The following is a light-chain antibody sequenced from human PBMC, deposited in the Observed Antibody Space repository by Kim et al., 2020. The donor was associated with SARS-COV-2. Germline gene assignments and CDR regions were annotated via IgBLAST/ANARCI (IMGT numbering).Light chain of an antibody. CDR1: QSISSW. V-gene: IGKV1-5*01. CDR2: DAS. Sequence: TLSESVGDRVTITYRASQSISSWLAWYQQKPGKAPKLLIYDASSLESGVPSRFSGSGSGTEFTLTISSLQPDDFATYYCQQYNSYTFGQGTKLEI. CDR3: QQYNSYT. J-gene: IGKJ2*01.